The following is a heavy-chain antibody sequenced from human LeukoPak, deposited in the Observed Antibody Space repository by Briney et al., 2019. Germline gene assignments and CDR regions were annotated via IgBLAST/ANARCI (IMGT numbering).Heavy chain of an antibody. D-gene: IGHD5-12*01. V-gene: IGHV4-59*01. CDR2: IYYSGST. CDR3: ARGREVATLDY. CDR1: GGSISSSY. J-gene: IGHJ4*02. Sequence: PSETLSLTCTVSGGSISSSYWSWIRQPPGKGLEWIGYIYYSGSTNYNPSLKSRVTISVYTSKNQFSLKLSSVTAADTAVYYCARGREVATLDYWGQGTLVTV.